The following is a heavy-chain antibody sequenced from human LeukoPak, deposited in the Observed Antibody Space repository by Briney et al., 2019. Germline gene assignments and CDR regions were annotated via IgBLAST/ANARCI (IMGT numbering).Heavy chain of an antibody. CDR1: GGSISSYY. D-gene: IGHD5-18*01. CDR3: ARGYVDTAMGLDY. Sequence: SETLSLTCTVSGGSISSYYWSWIRQPPGKGLEWIGYIYYSGSTNYNPSLKSRVTISVDTSKNQFSLKLSSVTAADTAVYYCARGYVDTAMGLDYWGQGTLVTVSS. CDR2: IYYSGST. V-gene: IGHV4-59*12. J-gene: IGHJ4*02.